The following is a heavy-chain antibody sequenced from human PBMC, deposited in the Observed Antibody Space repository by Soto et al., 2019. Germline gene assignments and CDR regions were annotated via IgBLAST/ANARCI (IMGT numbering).Heavy chain of an antibody. CDR2: INHSGRV. CDR3: STRAYDTNGYYRFDP. J-gene: IGHJ5*01. V-gene: IGHV4-34*01. Sequence: LSLTCAVYGGSFSGHSWTWIRQSPGKGLEWIGDINHSGRVNYSPSLKSRVTISLDTSKNQFSLTLSAVTAADTAMYYCSTRAYDTNGYYRFDPWGQGTLVTVSS. D-gene: IGHD3-22*01. CDR1: GGSFSGHS.